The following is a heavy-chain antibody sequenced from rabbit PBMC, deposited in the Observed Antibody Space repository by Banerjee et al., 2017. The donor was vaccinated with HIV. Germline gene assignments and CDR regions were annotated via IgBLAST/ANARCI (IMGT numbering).Heavy chain of an antibody. V-gene: IGHV1S40*01. CDR2: IGTNSGNT. D-gene: IGHD5-1*01. CDR3: ARDPYGTDSKYLGL. J-gene: IGHJ4*01. CDR1: GFSFSDNYA. Sequence: QSLEESGGDLVKPGASLTLTCTASGFSFSDNYAMCWVRQAPGKGLEWTACIGTNSGNTYYASWAKGRFTISKTSSTTVTLQMTSLTAADTATYFCARDPYGTDSKYLGLWGPGTLVTVS.